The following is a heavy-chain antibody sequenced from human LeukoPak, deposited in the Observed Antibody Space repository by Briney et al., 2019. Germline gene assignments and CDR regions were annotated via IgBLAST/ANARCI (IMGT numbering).Heavy chain of an antibody. CDR1: GGSISSGGYS. Sequence: PSQTLSLTCAVSGGSISSGGYSWSWIRQPPGKGLEWIGYIYHSGSTYYNPSLKSRVTISVDRSKNQFSLKLSSVTAADPAVYXXXXXXXXAHSRGYFDYWGQGTLVTVSS. J-gene: IGHJ4*02. CDR2: IYHSGST. CDR3: XXXXXXAHSRGYFDY. D-gene: IGHD3-10*01. V-gene: IGHV4-30-2*02.